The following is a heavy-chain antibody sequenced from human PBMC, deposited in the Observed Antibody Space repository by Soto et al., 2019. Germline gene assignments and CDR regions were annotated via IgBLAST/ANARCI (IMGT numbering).Heavy chain of an antibody. D-gene: IGHD1-1*01. Sequence: LSLTCSVSGGSISTVGHYWTWIRQPPGKGLEWIGSIYHTGSTYYSKSLRSRLTMSVDTSKSQSSLRLSSVTAADTAVYYCARATGTLRSRNCDYWGQGSLVTVSS. V-gene: IGHV4-31*03. CDR1: GGSISTVGHY. CDR2: IYHTGST. J-gene: IGHJ4*02. CDR3: ARATGTLRSRNCDY.